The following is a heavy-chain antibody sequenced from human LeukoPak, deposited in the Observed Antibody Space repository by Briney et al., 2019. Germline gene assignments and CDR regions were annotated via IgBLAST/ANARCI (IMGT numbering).Heavy chain of an antibody. V-gene: IGHV3-15*01. J-gene: IGHJ6*03. CDR1: GFTFSNAW. D-gene: IGHD3-3*01. CDR2: IKGKTDGGTT. Sequence: GGSLRLSCAASGFTFSNAWMSWVRQAPGKGLEWVGRIKGKTDGGTTDYAAPVKGRFTISRDDSKNTLYLQMNSLKTEDTAVYYCTTGPGEPTYYDFWSGYWKDTKDAYYYYMDVWGKGTTVTVSS. CDR3: TTGPGEPTYYDFWSGYWKDTKDAYYYYMDV.